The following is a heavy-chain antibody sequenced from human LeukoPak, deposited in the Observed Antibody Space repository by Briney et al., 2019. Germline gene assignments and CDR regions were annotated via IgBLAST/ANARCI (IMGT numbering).Heavy chain of an antibody. Sequence: GGSLRLSCAASGFTFSSYAMSWVRQAPGKGLEWVSAISGSGGSTYYADSVKGRFTISRDNSKNTLYLQMNSLRAEDTAVYYCAKDPIVAVADTTESFDYWGQGTLVTVSS. CDR3: AKDPIVAVADTTESFDY. D-gene: IGHD6-19*01. CDR2: ISGSGGST. V-gene: IGHV3-23*01. J-gene: IGHJ4*02. CDR1: GFTFSSYA.